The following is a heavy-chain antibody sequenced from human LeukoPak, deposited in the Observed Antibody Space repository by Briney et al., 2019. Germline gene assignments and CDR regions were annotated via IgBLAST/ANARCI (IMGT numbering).Heavy chain of an antibody. D-gene: IGHD3-16*02. V-gene: IGHV3-48*03. Sequence: GGSLRLSCAASGFTFSNFEMNWVRQIPGKGLEWLSFITRSSRIIYYADSVKGRFTISRDNADNSLHLQMNSLRVEDTGIYFCARGSTFGGVISDFWGQGTLVTVSS. CDR3: ARGSTFGGVISDF. CDR2: ITRSSRII. CDR1: GFTFSNFE. J-gene: IGHJ4*02.